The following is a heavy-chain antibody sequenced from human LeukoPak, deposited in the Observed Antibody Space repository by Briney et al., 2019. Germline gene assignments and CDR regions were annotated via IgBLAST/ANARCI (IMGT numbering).Heavy chain of an antibody. J-gene: IGHJ6*02. CDR2: ISYDGSNK. Sequence: GGSLRLSCAASGFTFSSYAMHWVRQAPGKGLEWVAVISYDGSNKYYADSVKGRFTISRDNSKNTLYLQMNSLRAEDTAVYYCARVGGEGYDFWSGSTPHYYYYGMDVWGQGTTVTVSS. CDR3: ARVGGEGYDFWSGSTPHYYYYGMDV. D-gene: IGHD3-3*01. V-gene: IGHV3-30-3*01. CDR1: GFTFSSYA.